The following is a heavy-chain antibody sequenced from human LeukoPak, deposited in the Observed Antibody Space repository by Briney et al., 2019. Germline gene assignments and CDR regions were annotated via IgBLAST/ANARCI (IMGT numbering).Heavy chain of an antibody. D-gene: IGHD1-26*01. CDR3: ARVSGSRTRDAFDI. CDR2: ISSSSSYI. Sequence: GGSLRLSCAASGFTFSSYSMNRVRQAPGKGLEWVSSISSSSSYIYYADSVKGRFTISRDNAKNSLYLQMNSLRAEDTAVYYCARVSGSRTRDAFDIWGQGTMVTVSS. J-gene: IGHJ3*02. V-gene: IGHV3-21*01. CDR1: GFTFSSYS.